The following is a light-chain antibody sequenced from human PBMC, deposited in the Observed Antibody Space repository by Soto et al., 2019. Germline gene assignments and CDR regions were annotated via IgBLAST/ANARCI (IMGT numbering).Light chain of an antibody. V-gene: IGLV1-40*01. J-gene: IGLJ1*01. Sequence: QSVVAHPPSVSWPSGHSGTICCTGRSSKIGAGYDVHWYQQLPGTAPTLLIYGNSNRPSGVPDRFSGSKSGNSASLAITGLQAEDEADYYCQSYDSSLSGLYVFGTGTKVTVL. CDR1: SSKIGAGYD. CDR2: GNS. CDR3: QSYDSSLSGLYV.